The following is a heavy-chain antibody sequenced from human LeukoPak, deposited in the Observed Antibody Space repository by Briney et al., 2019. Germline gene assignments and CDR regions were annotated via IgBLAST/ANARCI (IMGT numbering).Heavy chain of an antibody. D-gene: IGHD1-26*01. CDR1: GFTFSSYS. J-gene: IGHJ3*02. Sequence: GGSLRLSCTASGFTFSSYSLNWVRQAPGKGMEWVSSVSTGSNYIYYADSVKGRFTISRDNDKNSLYLQMNSLRSDDTAVYYCAREMSGSYYAFDIWGHGTMVTVSS. V-gene: IGHV3-21*04. CDR2: VSTGSNYI. CDR3: AREMSGSYYAFDI.